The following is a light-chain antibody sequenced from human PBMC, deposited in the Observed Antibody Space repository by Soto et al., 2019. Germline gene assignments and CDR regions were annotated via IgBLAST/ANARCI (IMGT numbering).Light chain of an antibody. J-gene: IGKJ1*01. V-gene: IGKV1-5*03. CDR1: QTISSW. Sequence: DIQMTQSPSTLSGSVGDRVTITCRASQTISSWLAWYQQKPGKAPKLLIYKASTLKSGFPSRFSGSGSVTEFTLTISSLQPDDFAPYYCQHYNSYSEAFGQGTKVELK. CDR2: KAS. CDR3: QHYNSYSEA.